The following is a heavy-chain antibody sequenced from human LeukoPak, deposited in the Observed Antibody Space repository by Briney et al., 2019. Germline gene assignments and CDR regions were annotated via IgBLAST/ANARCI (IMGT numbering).Heavy chain of an antibody. CDR2: INHSGST. CDR3: ARERRDSSGSFDY. D-gene: IGHD3-22*01. V-gene: IGHV4-34*01. J-gene: IGHJ4*02. Sequence: SETLSLTCAVYGGSFSGYYWSWLRQPPGKGLEWIGEINHSGSTNYNPSLTSRVTMSVDTSKNQFSLKLSSVTAADTAVYYCARERRDSSGSFDYWGQGTLVTVSS. CDR1: GGSFSGYY.